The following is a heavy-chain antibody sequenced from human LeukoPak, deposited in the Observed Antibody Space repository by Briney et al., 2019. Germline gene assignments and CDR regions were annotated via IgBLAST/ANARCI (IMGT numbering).Heavy chain of an antibody. CDR1: GFTFSTYA. V-gene: IGHV3-30*03. D-gene: IGHD3-10*01. Sequence: PGGSLRLSCVASGFTFSTYAMSWVRQAPGKGLEWVAVISYDGSNKYYADSVKGRFTISRDNSKNTLYLQMNSLRAEDTAVYYCAPNYYGSGSRVTDAFDIWGQGTMVTVSS. CDR2: ISYDGSNK. J-gene: IGHJ3*02. CDR3: APNYYGSGSRVTDAFDI.